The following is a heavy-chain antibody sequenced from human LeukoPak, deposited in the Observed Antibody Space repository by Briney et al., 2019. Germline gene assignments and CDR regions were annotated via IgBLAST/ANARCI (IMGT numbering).Heavy chain of an antibody. D-gene: IGHD4-11*01. V-gene: IGHV1-2*02. Sequence: ASVKVSCKASGYTVTGYYMHWVRQAPGQGLEWTGWINPNSGGTNYAQKFQGRVTMTRDTSISTAYMELSRLRSDDTAVYYCARPPTTVTTYFDYWGQGTLVTVSS. CDR1: GYTVTGYY. CDR2: INPNSGGT. CDR3: ARPPTTVTTYFDY. J-gene: IGHJ4*02.